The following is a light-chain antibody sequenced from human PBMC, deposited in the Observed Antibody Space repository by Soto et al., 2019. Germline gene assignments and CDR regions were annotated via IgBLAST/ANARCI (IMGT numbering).Light chain of an antibody. CDR3: EHYGKMLA. J-gene: IGKJ1*01. Sequence: DIQMTQSPSTLSASVGDRVTITCRASQSISNRLAWYQQKPGKAPKVLIYDASSLEIRVPSRFNNSGSGTEYKHTISNLQPDDYATDYCEHYGKMLAFGQGTKVEIK. CDR1: QSISNR. CDR2: DAS. V-gene: IGKV1-5*01.